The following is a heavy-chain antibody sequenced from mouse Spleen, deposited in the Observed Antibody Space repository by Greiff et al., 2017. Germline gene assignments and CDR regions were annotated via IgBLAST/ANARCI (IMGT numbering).Heavy chain of an antibody. CDR1: GFTFSSYA. CDR3: ARRGGYYTWFAY. V-gene: IGHV5-9-3*01. Sequence: EVHLVESGGGLVKPGGSLKLSCAASGFTFSSYAMSWVRQTPEKRLEWVATISSGGSYTYYPDSVKGRFTISRDNAKNTLYLQMSSLRSEDTAMYYCARRGGYYTWFAYWGQGTLVTVSA. J-gene: IGHJ3*01. D-gene: IGHD2-3*01. CDR2: ISSGGSYT.